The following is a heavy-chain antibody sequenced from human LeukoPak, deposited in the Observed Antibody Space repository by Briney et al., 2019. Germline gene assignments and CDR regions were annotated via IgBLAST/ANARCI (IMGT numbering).Heavy chain of an antibody. CDR3: AREVHGDEYYYYSYMDV. J-gene: IGHJ6*03. V-gene: IGHV3-7*01. CDR2: IKQDGSEK. Sequence: GGSLRLSCTASGFIVSYSYMSWVRQAPGKGLEWVANIKQDGSEKDYVDSVKGRFTISRDNAKNSLYLQMNSLRAEDTAVYYCAREVHGDEYYYYSYMDVWGKGTTVTVSS. D-gene: IGHD4-17*01. CDR1: GFIVSYSY.